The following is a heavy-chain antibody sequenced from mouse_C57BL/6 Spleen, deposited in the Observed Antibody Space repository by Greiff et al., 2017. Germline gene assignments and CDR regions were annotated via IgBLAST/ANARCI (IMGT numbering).Heavy chain of an antibody. J-gene: IGHJ1*03. CDR3: ARDEGGNYPVFDV. V-gene: IGHV3-6*01. CDR1: GYSITSGYY. Sequence: EVKLLESGPGLVKPSQSLSLTCSVTGYSITSGYYWNWIRQFPGNKLEWMGYISYDGSNNYNPSLKNRISITRDTSKNQFFLKLNSVTTEDTATYYCARDEGGNYPVFDVWGTGTTVTVSS. CDR2: ISYDGSN. D-gene: IGHD2-1*01.